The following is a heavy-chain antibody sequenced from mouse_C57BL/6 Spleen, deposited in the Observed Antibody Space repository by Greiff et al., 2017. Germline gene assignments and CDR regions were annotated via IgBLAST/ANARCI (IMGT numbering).Heavy chain of an antibody. Sequence: VQLQQPGAELVMPGASVKLSCKASGYTFTSYWMHWVKQRPGQGLEWIGEIDPSDSYTNYNQKFKGKSTLTVDKSSSTAYMQLSSLTSEDSAVYYCARPTKPPYYAMDYWGQGTSVTVSS. D-gene: IGHD2-10*01. V-gene: IGHV1-69*01. J-gene: IGHJ4*01. CDR3: ARPTKPPYYAMDY. CDR2: IDPSDSYT. CDR1: GYTFTSYW.